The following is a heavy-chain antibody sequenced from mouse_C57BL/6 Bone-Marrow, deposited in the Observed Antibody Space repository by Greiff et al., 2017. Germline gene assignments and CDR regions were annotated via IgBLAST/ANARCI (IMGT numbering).Heavy chain of an antibody. CDR1: GFTFSDYG. CDR2: ISSGSSTI. D-gene: IGHD1-1*01. V-gene: IGHV5-17*01. Sequence: EVKLMESGGGLVKPGGSLKLSCAASGFTFSDYGMHWVRQAPEQGLEWVAYISSGSSTIYYADTVKGRFTISRDNSKNTVFLQMTSLKSEDTAMCYCARNFPLYYSYAMDYWGQGTSVTVSS. CDR3: ARNFPLYYSYAMDY. J-gene: IGHJ4*01.